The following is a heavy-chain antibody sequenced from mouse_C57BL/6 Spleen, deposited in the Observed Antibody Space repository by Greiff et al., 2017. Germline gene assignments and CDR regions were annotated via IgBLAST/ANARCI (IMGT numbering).Heavy chain of an antibody. V-gene: IGHV5-17*01. CDR1: GFTFSDYG. J-gene: IGHJ3*01. Sequence: EVKVVESGGGLVKPGGSLKLSCAASGFTFSDYGMHWVRQAPEKGLEWVAYISSGSSTIYYADTVKGRFTISRDNAKNTLFLQMTSLRSEDTAMXYCARGFYGNVAYWGQGTLVTVSA. D-gene: IGHD2-1*01. CDR3: ARGFYGNVAY. CDR2: ISSGSSTI.